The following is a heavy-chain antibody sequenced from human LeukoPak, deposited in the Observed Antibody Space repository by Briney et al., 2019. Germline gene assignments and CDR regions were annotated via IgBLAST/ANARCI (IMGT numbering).Heavy chain of an antibody. Sequence: ASVKVSCKASGYTFTGYYMHWVRQAPGQGLEWMGRINPNSGGTNYAQKFQGRVTMTEDTSTDTAYMELSSLRSEDTAVYYCATVSFDYGGNRDGWGQGTLVTVSS. CDR1: GYTFTGYY. J-gene: IGHJ4*02. CDR2: INPNSGGT. D-gene: IGHD4-23*01. V-gene: IGHV1-2*06. CDR3: ATVSFDYGGNRDG.